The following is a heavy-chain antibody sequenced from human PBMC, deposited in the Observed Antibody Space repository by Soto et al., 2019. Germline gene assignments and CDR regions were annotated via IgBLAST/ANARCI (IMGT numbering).Heavy chain of an antibody. D-gene: IGHD3-3*01. Sequence: QVQLVESGGGVVQPGRSLRLSCAASGFTFSSYGMHWVRQAPGKGLEWVAVISYDGSNKYYADSVKGRFTISRDNSKNTLYLQMNSLRAEDTAVYYCAKGQPPTYGFWSGYFDYWGQGTLVTVSS. CDR3: AKGQPPTYGFWSGYFDY. CDR1: GFTFSSYG. CDR2: ISYDGSNK. J-gene: IGHJ4*02. V-gene: IGHV3-30*18.